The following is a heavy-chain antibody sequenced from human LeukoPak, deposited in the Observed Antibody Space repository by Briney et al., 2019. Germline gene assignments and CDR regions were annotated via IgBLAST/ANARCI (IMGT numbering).Heavy chain of an antibody. J-gene: IGHJ4*02. D-gene: IGHD6-19*01. CDR1: GFTFSSYA. CDR3: ARDRIAVAGTAFDY. V-gene: IGHV3-30*04. Sequence: GGSLRLSCAASGFTFSSYAMHWGRQAPGKGLEWVAVISYDGSNKYYADSVKGRFTISRDNSKNTLYLQMNSLRAEDTAVYYCARDRIAVAGTAFDYWGQGTLVTVSS. CDR2: ISYDGSNK.